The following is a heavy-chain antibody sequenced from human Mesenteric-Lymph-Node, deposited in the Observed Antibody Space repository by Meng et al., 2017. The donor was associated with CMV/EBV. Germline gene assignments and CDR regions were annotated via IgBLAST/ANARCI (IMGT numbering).Heavy chain of an antibody. CDR2: IIPIFGTA. D-gene: IGHD6-13*01. Sequence: SVKVSCKASGGTFSSYAISWVRQAPGQGLEWMGGIIPIFGTANYAQKFQGRVTITTDESTSTAYMELSSLRSEDTAVYYCARATKEGYSSSWYNYWGQGTLVTVSS. J-gene: IGHJ4*02. V-gene: IGHV1-69*05. CDR3: ARATKEGYSSSWYNY. CDR1: GGTFSSYA.